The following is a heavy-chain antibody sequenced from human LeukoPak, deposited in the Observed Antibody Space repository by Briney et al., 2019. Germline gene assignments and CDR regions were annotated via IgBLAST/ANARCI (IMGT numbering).Heavy chain of an antibody. CDR1: GSSFTSYW. CDR3: ARLYDIHCGGDCYTLDY. D-gene: IGHD2-21*02. V-gene: IGHV5-51*01. CDR2: IYPGDSDT. Sequence: GESLEISCKGSGSSFTSYWIGWVRQLPGKGLEWMGIIYPGDSDTTYSPSCQGQVTISADKSISTAYLQWSSLKASDTAMYYCARLYDIHCGGDCYTLDYWGQGTLVTVSS. J-gene: IGHJ4*02.